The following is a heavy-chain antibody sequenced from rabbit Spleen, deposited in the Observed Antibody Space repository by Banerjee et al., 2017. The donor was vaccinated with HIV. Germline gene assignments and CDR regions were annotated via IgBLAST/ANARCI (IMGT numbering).Heavy chain of an antibody. Sequence: QEQLVESGGGLVQPEGSLTLTCKASRFDFNSGGVSWVRQTPGKGLDWIGYIDPIFGRTYYASWVDGRFTISSHNAQNTLYLQLTSLTAADTATYFCARAGYGGYGYIDLWGQGTLVTVS. CDR3: ARAGYGGYGYIDL. J-gene: IGHJ3*01. D-gene: IGHD6-1*01. CDR1: RFDFNSGG. V-gene: IGHV1S47*01. CDR2: IDPIFGRT.